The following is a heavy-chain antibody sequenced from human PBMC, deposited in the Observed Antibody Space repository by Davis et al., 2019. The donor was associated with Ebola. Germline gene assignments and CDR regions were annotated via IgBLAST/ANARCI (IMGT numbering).Heavy chain of an antibody. Sequence: GGSLRLSCAASGFTFSSYGMHWVRQAPGKGLEWVAVISYDGSNKYYADSVKGRFTISRDNSKNTLYLQMNSLRAEDTAVYYCALTVVVTAIPNFDYWGQGTLVTVSS. CDR1: GFTFSSYG. J-gene: IGHJ4*02. V-gene: IGHV3-30*03. CDR3: ALTVVVTAIPNFDY. CDR2: ISYDGSNK. D-gene: IGHD2-21*02.